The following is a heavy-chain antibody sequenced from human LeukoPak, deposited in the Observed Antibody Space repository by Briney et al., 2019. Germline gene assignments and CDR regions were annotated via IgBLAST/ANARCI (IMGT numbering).Heavy chain of an antibody. CDR2: IYTSGST. D-gene: IGHD3-16*02. CDR3: AREHYDYVWGSYRTSPFDS. CDR1: GDSINNNNYY. Sequence: SETLSLTCTVSGDSINNNNYYWGWIRQPAGKGLEWIGRIYTSGSTNYNPSLKSRVTISVDTSKNQFSLKLSSVTAADTAVYYCAREHYDYVWGSYRTSPFDSWGQGTLVTVSS. J-gene: IGHJ4*02. V-gene: IGHV4-61*02.